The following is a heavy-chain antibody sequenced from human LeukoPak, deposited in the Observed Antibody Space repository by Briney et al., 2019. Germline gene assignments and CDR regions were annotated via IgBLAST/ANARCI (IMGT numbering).Heavy chain of an antibody. D-gene: IGHD3-10*01. V-gene: IGHV3-23*01. CDR2: ISVSDIYT. J-gene: IGHJ4*02. CDR1: GFTFASSA. Sequence: SGGSLRLSCAASGFTFASSAMSWVRQAPGKGLEWVSAISVSDIYTSYADSVKGRSTISRDYSKNTLYLQMNSLRAEDTAEYYCAARSGSGSYYWGQGTLVTVSS. CDR3: AARSGSGSYY.